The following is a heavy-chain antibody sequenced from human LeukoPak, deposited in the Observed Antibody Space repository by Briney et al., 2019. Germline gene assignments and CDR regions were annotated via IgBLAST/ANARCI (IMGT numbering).Heavy chain of an antibody. CDR1: GYTFTSYG. V-gene: IGHV1-18*01. Sequence: ASVKVSCKASGYTFTSYGISWVRQAPGQGREWMGWISAYNGNTNYAQKLQGRVTMTTDTSTSTAYMELRSLRSDDTAVYYCARGPLIYCSSTSCKEDGMDVWGQGTTVTVSS. CDR3: ARGPLIYCSSTSCKEDGMDV. CDR2: ISAYNGNT. D-gene: IGHD2-2*01. J-gene: IGHJ6*02.